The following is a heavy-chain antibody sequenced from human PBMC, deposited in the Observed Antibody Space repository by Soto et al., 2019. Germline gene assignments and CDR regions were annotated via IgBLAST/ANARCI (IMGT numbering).Heavy chain of an antibody. CDR2: IYPGDSDT. Sequence: GESLKISCKGSGYSFTTYWVAWVRQMPGKGLEWMGIIYPGDSDTRYSPSFQGQVTISADKSISTAYLQWSSLKASDTAMYYCARNNEYNWFDPWGQGTLVTVSS. J-gene: IGHJ5*02. CDR3: ARNNEYNWFDP. CDR1: GYSFTTYW. V-gene: IGHV5-51*01.